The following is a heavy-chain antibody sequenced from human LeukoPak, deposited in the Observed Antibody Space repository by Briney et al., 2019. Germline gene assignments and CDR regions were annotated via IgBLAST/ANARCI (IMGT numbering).Heavy chain of an antibody. J-gene: IGHJ4*02. Sequence: SETLSLTCTVSGXSISSSSYYWGWIRQPPGKGLESIVSIYYSGSTYNNPSLKSRVTISVDTSKNQFSVKLSSVTAADTAVYYCARSTSNSNYDILTGYISTFDYWGQGTLVTVSS. CDR1: GXSISSSSYY. CDR3: ARSTSNSNYDILTGYISTFDY. D-gene: IGHD3-9*01. V-gene: IGHV4-39*01. CDR2: IYYSGST.